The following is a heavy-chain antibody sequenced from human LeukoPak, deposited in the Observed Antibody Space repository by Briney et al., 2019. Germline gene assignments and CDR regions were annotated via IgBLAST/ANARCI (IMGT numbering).Heavy chain of an antibody. CDR2: INPSGGST. CDR3: ARESTSVVSAEYFQH. D-gene: IGHD4-23*01. CDR1: GYTFTSYY. Sequence: GASVKASCKASGYTFTSYYMHWVRQAPGQGLEWMGIINPSGGSTSYAQKFQGRVTMTRDTSTSTVYMELSSLRSEDTAVYYCARESTSVVSAEYFQHWGQGTLVTVSS. J-gene: IGHJ1*01. V-gene: IGHV1-46*01.